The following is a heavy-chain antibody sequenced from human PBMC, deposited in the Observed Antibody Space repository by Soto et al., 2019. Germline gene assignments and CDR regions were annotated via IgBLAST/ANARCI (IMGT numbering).Heavy chain of an antibody. CDR3: ARWGCSGTNCNLNQRSYDL. J-gene: IGHJ4*02. CDR1: GFIFNEYG. D-gene: IGHD2-15*01. V-gene: IGHV3-33*03. CDR2: IWYDGSNK. Sequence: QVQLVESGGGVVQPGMSLRLSCAASGFIFNEYGMHWFRQAPGKGLEWVAVIWYDGSNKYYADSVKGRFTISRDNSKNTMSLQMNNLRAEDTAVYYCARWGCSGTNCNLNQRSYDLWGQGTLVTVSS.